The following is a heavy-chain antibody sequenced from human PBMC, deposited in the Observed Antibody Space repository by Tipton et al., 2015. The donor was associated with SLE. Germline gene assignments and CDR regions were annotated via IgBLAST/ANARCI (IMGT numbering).Heavy chain of an antibody. CDR1: GGSISSSSYY. Sequence: TLSLTCTVSGGSISSSSYYWGWIRQPPGKGLEWIGSIYYSGSTYYNPSLKSRVTISVDTSKNQFSLKLSSVTAADTAVYYCARGFGGGGDYWGQGTLVTVSS. D-gene: IGHD2-15*01. CDR3: ARGFGGGGDY. J-gene: IGHJ4*02. V-gene: IGHV4-39*01. CDR2: IYYSGST.